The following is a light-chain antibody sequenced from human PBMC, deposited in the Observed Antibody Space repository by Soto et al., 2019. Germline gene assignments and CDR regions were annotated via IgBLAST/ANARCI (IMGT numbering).Light chain of an antibody. Sequence: QSVLTQPPSASGSPGQRVTISCSGSSSNIGSNSVSWYQQVPGTAPKLFIYSNNQRPSGVPDRLSASKSGTSASLAFSGLRSEDEADYYCAAWDDSLSGVVFGGGTKVTVL. CDR3: AAWDDSLSGVV. V-gene: IGLV1-47*01. CDR2: SNN. CDR1: SSNIGSNS. J-gene: IGLJ2*01.